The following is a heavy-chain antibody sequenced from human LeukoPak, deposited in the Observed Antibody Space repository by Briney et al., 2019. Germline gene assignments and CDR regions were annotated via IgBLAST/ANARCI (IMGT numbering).Heavy chain of an antibody. CDR1: GYTFTSNY. D-gene: IGHD1-26*01. Sequence: ASVKVSCKAFGYTFTSNYMHWVRQAPGQGPEWMGVISPSGGSTTYAQKFQGRVTLTRDMSTSTDYLELSSLRSEDTAVYYCARDCMWEWELSSCFAFDIWGQGTMVTVSS. J-gene: IGHJ3*02. CDR2: ISPSGGST. V-gene: IGHV1-46*01. CDR3: ARDCMWEWELSSCFAFDI.